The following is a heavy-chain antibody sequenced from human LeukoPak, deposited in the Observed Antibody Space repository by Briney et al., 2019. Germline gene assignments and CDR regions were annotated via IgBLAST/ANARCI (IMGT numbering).Heavy chain of an antibody. CDR3: ARDLYGAFDY. CDR2: IYYSGST. V-gene: IGHV4-61*01. Sequence: TSETLSLTCTVSGGSIRSSYYYWGWIRQPPWKGLEWIGYIYYSGSTNYNPSLKSRVTISVDTSKNQFSLKLSSVTAADTAVYYCARDLYGAFDYWGQGTLVTVSS. D-gene: IGHD4-17*01. CDR1: GGSIRSSYYY. J-gene: IGHJ4*02.